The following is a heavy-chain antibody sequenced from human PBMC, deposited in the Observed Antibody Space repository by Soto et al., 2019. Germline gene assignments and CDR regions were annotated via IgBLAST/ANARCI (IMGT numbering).Heavy chain of an antibody. J-gene: IGHJ6*02. CDR3: AKYGGYVERQAQSYGMDV. D-gene: IGHD5-12*01. CDR2: ISGTSGRT. CDR1: GFTFSSYA. Sequence: GGSLRLSCAASGFTFSSYAMNWVRQAPGKGLEWVSTISGTSGRTYYADSVKGRFTISRDSSTNTLFLQMNSLRAEDTAVYYCAKYGGYVERQAQSYGMDVWGQGTTVTVSS. V-gene: IGHV3-23*01.